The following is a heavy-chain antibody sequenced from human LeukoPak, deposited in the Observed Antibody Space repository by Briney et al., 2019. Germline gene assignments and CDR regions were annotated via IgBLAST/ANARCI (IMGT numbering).Heavy chain of an antibody. Sequence: GGSLRLSCAASGFTFSSYWMSWVRQAPGKGPEWVANIKQDGSEKYYVDSVKGRFTISRDNAKNSLYLQMNSLRAEDTAVYYCARAPGYCSGGSCFSPDFDIWGQGTMVTVSS. CDR3: ARAPGYCSGGSCFSPDFDI. CDR2: IKQDGSEK. V-gene: IGHV3-7*03. D-gene: IGHD2-15*01. CDR1: GFTFSSYW. J-gene: IGHJ3*02.